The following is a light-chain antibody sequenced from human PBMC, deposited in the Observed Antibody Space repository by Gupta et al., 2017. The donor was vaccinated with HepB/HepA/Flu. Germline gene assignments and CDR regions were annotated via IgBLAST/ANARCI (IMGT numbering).Light chain of an antibody. CDR2: GTS. V-gene: IGKV3-20*01. Sequence: SPSTLSLSPGERVTLSCRASQSVISSYLVWYQQKPGQAPRLVIYGTSNRATGIPDRFTGSGSGTDFTLTISRLEPEDFAVYYCQHYGTSLYTFGQGTKLEIK. CDR1: QSVISSY. J-gene: IGKJ2*01. CDR3: QHYGTSLYT.